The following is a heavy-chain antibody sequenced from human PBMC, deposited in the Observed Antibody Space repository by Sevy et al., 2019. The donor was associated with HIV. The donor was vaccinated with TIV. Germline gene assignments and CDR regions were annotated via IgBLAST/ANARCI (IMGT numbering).Heavy chain of an antibody. CDR2: IYPDDSDT. CDR3: ATSCSGDFDSRGYYIY. J-gene: IGHJ4*02. Sequence: GESLKISCKGSGYSFTSHWIGWVRHMPGKGLEWMGIIYPDDSDTRYSPSFQGQVTFSADKSISTAYLQWSSLKASDTAMYYCATSCSGDFDSRGYYIYWGQGTLVTVSS. CDR1: GYSFTSHW. V-gene: IGHV5-51*01. D-gene: IGHD3-22*01.